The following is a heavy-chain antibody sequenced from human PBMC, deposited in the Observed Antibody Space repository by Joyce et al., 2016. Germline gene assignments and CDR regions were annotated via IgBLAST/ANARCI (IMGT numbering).Heavy chain of an antibody. CDR3: TRSSRTGYTAGWPDFDY. CDR2: MSYDGSHQ. D-gene: IGHD2-2*02. V-gene: IGHV3-30*03. Sequence: QVPLLESGGGVAQPGRSLRLSCAASEFAFSSHAMHWVRQGRGKVLEWVAVMSYDGSHQYDADSVRGRFTISRDNSQNTLYLQMNSLRVEDTAVYYCTRSSRTGYTAGWPDFDYWGQGTLVTVSS. J-gene: IGHJ4*02. CDR1: EFAFSSHA.